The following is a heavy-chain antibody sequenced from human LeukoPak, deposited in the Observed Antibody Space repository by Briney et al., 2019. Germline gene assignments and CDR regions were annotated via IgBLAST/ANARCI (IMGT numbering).Heavy chain of an antibody. CDR1: GFTFTSSA. Sequence: ASVKVSRKASGFTFTSSAVQWVRQARGQRLEWIGWIVVGSGSTNYAQKFQGRVTITRDMSTSTAYMELSSLRSEDTAVYYCAADTRSSGYYLEYNWFDPWGQGTLVTVSS. V-gene: IGHV1-58*01. D-gene: IGHD3-22*01. CDR2: IVVGSGST. CDR3: AADTRSSGYYLEYNWFDP. J-gene: IGHJ5*02.